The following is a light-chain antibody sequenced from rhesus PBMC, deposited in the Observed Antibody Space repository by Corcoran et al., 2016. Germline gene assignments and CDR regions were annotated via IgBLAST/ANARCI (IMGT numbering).Light chain of an antibody. CDR3: QPGYGPPLT. V-gene: IGKV1S15*01. J-gene: IGKJ4*01. CDR2: YAS. Sequence: DIQMTQSPSSLSASVGDTVTITCRASQGISNNVAWYQQKPGKVPKLLIYYASTLQSGVPSRFSGSGTGTDFTLPIISLQPDDFATYYCQPGYGPPLTFGGGTKVEIK. CDR1: QGISNN.